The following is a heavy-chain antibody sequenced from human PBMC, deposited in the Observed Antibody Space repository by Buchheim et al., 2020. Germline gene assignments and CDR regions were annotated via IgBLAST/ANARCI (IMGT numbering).Heavy chain of an antibody. D-gene: IGHD6-13*01. CDR2: IYTSGST. V-gene: IGHV4-61*02. J-gene: IGHJ5*02. CDR3: ARERVPRIAAAGGNWFDP. Sequence: QVQLQESGPGLVKPSQTLSLTCTVSGGSISSGSYYWSWIRQPAGKGLEWIGRIYTSGSTNYNPSLKSRVTISVDTSKNQFSLKLSSVTAADTAVYYCARERVPRIAAAGGNWFDPWGQGTL. CDR1: GGSISSGSYY.